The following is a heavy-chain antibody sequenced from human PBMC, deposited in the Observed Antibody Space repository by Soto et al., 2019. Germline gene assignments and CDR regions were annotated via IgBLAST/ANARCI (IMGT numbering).Heavy chain of an antibody. CDR3: AKSPRGEMATD. V-gene: IGHV1-18*01. CDR1: GYTFINYH. J-gene: IGHJ4*02. CDR2: INTYNGMT. D-gene: IGHD5-12*01. Sequence: QVQLVQSGGEVKKPGASVTVSCKASGYTFINYHITWVRQAPGQGLEWMAWINTYNGMTDYAQRFQGRVTMTRDTSAITAYMDLRNLGSDDTAMYFCAKSPRGEMATDWGQGTLVTVSS.